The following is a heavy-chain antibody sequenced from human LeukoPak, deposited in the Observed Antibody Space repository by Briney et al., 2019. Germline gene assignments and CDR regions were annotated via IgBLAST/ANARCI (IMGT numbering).Heavy chain of an antibody. CDR1: GGSFSGYY. V-gene: IGHV4-34*01. CDR2: INHGRST. J-gene: IGHJ4*02. CDR3: ARGQFWSGYSI. Sequence: SETLSLTCAVYGGSFSGYYWSWIRQPPGKGLEWIGEINHGRSTNYNPSLKSRVTMSVDTSKNQFSLKLSSVTAADTAIYYCARGQFWSGYSIWGQGTLVTVSS. D-gene: IGHD3-3*02.